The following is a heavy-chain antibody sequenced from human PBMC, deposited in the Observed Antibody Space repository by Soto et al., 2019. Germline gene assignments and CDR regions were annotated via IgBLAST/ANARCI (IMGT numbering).Heavy chain of an antibody. CDR3: ASEYDYGDLNYYYYGMDV. V-gene: IGHV3-48*02. J-gene: IGHJ6*02. Sequence: EVQLVESGGGLVQPGGSLRLSCAASGFTFSSYSMKWVRQAPGKGLEWVSYISSSSSTIYYADSVKGRFTISRDNAKNSLYLQMNSLRDEDTAVYYCASEYDYGDLNYYYYGMDVWVQGTTVTVSS. CDR1: GFTFSSYS. D-gene: IGHD4-17*01. CDR2: ISSSSSTI.